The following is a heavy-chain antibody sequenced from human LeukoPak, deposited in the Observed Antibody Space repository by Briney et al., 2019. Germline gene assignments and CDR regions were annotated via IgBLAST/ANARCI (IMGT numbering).Heavy chain of an antibody. CDR1: GFTFDDYG. CDR3: ARSSVLYYYYYYMDV. Sequence: PGGSLRLSCAASGFTFDDYGMSWVRQAPGKGLGWVSGINWNGGSTGYADSVKGRFTISRDNAKNSLYLQMNSLRAEDTALYYCARSSVLYYYYYYMDVWGKGTTVTVSS. J-gene: IGHJ6*03. CDR2: INWNGGST. V-gene: IGHV3-20*04.